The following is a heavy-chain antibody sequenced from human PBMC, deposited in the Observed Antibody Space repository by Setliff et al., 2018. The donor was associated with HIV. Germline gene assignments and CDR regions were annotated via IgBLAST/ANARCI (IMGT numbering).Heavy chain of an antibody. V-gene: IGHV4-34*01. CDR1: GGSFSGYY. J-gene: IGHJ4*02. D-gene: IGHD3-10*01. CDR3: ARGLGRGSGTYYNPPGY. CDR2: INHSGNT. Sequence: SETLSLTCAFNGGSFSGYYWIWIRQSPGEGLEWIGEINHSGNTNYNPSLKSRVTMSGDTSKNQFSLNLTSVTAADTAVYFCARGLGRGSGTYYNPPGYWGPGTLVTVSS.